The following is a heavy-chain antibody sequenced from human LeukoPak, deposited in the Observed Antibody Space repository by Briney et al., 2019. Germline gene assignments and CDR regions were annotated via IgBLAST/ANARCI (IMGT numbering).Heavy chain of an antibody. CDR3: ARDRDYVILTGFENWSAP. V-gene: IGHV1-18*04. J-gene: IGHJ5*02. Sequence: ASVKVSCKASGYTFTSYGISWVRQAPGQGLEWMGWISAYNGNTNYAQKLQGRVTMTTDTSTSTAYMELRSLRSDDTAVYYCARDRDYVILTGFENWSAPGGRGPLVPVSS. CDR2: ISAYNGNT. D-gene: IGHD3-9*01. CDR1: GYTFTSYG.